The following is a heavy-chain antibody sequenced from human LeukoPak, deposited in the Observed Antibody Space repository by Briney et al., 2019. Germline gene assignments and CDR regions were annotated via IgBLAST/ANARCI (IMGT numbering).Heavy chain of an antibody. CDR1: GYSISSGYY. CDR3: ARTSSSGLVGGYYFDY. Sequence: SQTLSLTCTVSGYSISSGYYWGWIRQPPGKGLEWIGSIYHSGSTYYNPSLKSRVTISVDTSKNQFSLKLSSVTAADTAVYYCARTSSSGLVGGYYFDYWGQGTLVTVSS. CDR2: IYHSGST. V-gene: IGHV4-38-2*02. J-gene: IGHJ4*02. D-gene: IGHD6-19*01.